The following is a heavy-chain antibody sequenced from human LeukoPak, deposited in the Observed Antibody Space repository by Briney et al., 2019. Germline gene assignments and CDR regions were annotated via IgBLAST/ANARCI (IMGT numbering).Heavy chain of an antibody. CDR1: GGSISSGGYS. D-gene: IGHD6-13*01. V-gene: IGHV4-30-2*01. CDR3: ARGNTGIAAAGTCWFDP. Sequence: SQTLSLTCAVSGGSISSGGYSWSWIRQPPGKGLEWIGYIYHSGSTYYNPSLKSRVTISVDRSKNQFSLKLSSVTAADTAVYNCARGNTGIAAAGTCWFDPWGQGTLVTVSS. J-gene: IGHJ5*02. CDR2: IYHSGST.